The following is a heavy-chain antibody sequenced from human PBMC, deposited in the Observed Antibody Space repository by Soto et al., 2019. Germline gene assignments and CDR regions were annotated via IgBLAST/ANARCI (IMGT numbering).Heavy chain of an antibody. D-gene: IGHD1-20*01. CDR1: GGCIRVHRYY. V-gene: IGHV4-39*01. CDR2: SYYSGTS. Sequence: XASLSLTCTVCGGCIRVHRYYWTWIRQTPGKGLEWVGSSYYSGTSYFNPALKGRVTISVDTSTNQFSLRLTSVTAADTAVYYCKRRYNWNDYYFDPWGQGTLVTVSS. CDR3: KRRYNWNDYYFDP. J-gene: IGHJ5*02.